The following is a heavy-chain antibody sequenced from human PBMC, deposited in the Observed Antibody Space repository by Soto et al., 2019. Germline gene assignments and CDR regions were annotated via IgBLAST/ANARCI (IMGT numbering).Heavy chain of an antibody. V-gene: IGHV1-18*01. J-gene: IGHJ3*01. CDR2: ISAYNGNT. CDR3: TRYLRGYYYDISGYAFEV. D-gene: IGHD3-22*01. CDR1: GYTFTSYG. Sequence: ASVKVSCKASGYTFTSYGISWVRQAPGQGLEWMGWISAYNGNTNYAQKLQGRVTMTTDTSTSTAYMELRSLTSDDTAVYYCTRYLRGYYYDISGYAFEVWGEGAMVSVS.